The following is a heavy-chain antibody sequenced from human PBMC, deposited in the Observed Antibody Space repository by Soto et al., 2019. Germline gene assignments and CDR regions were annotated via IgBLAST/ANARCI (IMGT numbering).Heavy chain of an antibody. CDR1: GGSVSSYY. J-gene: IGHJ5*02. V-gene: IGHV4-4*07. Sequence: TSETLSLTCTVSGGSVSSYYWSWIRQPAGKGLEWIGRFYTSGNTNYNPSLKSRVTMSLDTSKNQFSLKLSSVTAADTAVYFCASDGTGWFDPWGQGTLVTVSS. D-gene: IGHD7-27*01. CDR2: FYTSGNT. CDR3: ASDGTGWFDP.